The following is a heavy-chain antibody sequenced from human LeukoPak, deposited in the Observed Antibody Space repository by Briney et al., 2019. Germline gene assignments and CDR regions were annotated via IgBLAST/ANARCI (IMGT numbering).Heavy chain of an antibody. Sequence: PSDTLSLTCSVSGGSISSYYWSWIRQPAEKGLEWIGHIYTSGTTNYNPSIRSRVTMSADTSKNQFSLRLTSVTAADTAVYYCARVYYSRFDPWGQGTLVTVSS. V-gene: IGHV4-4*07. CDR1: GGSISSYY. D-gene: IGHD3-16*01. CDR3: ARVYYSRFDP. J-gene: IGHJ5*02. CDR2: IYTSGTT.